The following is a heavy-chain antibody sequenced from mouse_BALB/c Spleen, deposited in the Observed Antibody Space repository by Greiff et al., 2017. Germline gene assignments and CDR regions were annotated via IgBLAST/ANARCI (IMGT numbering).Heavy chain of an antibody. CDR2: IWGDGST. CDR1: GFSLTGYG. V-gene: IGHV2-6-7*01. Sequence: QVQLKQSGPGLVAPSQSLSITCTVSGFSLTGYGVNWVRQPPGKGLEWLGMIWGDGSTDYNSALKSRLSISKDNSKSQVFLKMNSLQTDDTARYYCARDPPYAYWGQGTLVTVSA. CDR3: ARDPPYAY. J-gene: IGHJ3*01.